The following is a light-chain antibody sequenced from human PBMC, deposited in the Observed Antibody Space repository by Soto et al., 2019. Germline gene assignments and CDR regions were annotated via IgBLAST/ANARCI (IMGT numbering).Light chain of an antibody. J-gene: IGKJ5*01. CDR2: DAS. V-gene: IGKV1-33*01. CDR3: QQYDNLPIT. CDR1: QDISNY. Sequence: DIQMTHSPSSLSASVGDRVTITCQASQDISNYLNWYQQKPGKAPKLLIYDASNLETVVPSRFSGSGSGTDFTFTISSLQPEDIATYYCQQYDNLPITFGQGTRLEIK.